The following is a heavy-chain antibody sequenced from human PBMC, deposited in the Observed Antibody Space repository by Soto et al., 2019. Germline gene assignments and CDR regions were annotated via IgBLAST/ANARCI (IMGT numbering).Heavy chain of an antibody. Sequence: SETLSLTCTVSGGSVSSSSYSWGWIRQSPGKGLEWIGTIYSSENTYYNPSLLSRVTISVDTSKNQFSLKLSPVTAADTAVYYCARVCGGDCHNGMDVWGQGTTVTVSS. V-gene: IGHV4-39*07. CDR3: ARVCGGDCHNGMDV. CDR2: IYSSENT. CDR1: GGSVSSSSYS. J-gene: IGHJ6*02. D-gene: IGHD2-21*02.